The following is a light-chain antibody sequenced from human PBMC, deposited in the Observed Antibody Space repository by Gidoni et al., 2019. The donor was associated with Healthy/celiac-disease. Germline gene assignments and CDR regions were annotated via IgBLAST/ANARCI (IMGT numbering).Light chain of an antibody. CDR2: DAS. Sequence: DIQMTQSQSSLYASVGDRVTITCQASQDISNYLHWYQQKPGKAPKLLIYDASNLETGVPSRFSGSGSWTDFTFTISSLQPEDIATYYCQQYDNLPYTFGQGTKLEIK. V-gene: IGKV1-33*01. CDR1: QDISNY. CDR3: QQYDNLPYT. J-gene: IGKJ2*01.